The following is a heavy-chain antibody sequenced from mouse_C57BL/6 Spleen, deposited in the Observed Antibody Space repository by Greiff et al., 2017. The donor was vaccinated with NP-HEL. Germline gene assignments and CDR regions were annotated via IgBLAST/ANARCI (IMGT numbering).Heavy chain of an antibody. D-gene: IGHD2-1*01. J-gene: IGHJ3*01. CDR3: ARIYYGNYVDAY. Sequence: VQLQQSGPGLVQPSQSLSITCTVSGFSLTSYGVHWVRQSPGKGLEWLGVIWSGGSTDYNAAFISRLSISKDNSKSQVFFKMNSLQADDTAIYYCARIYYGNYVDAYWGQGTLVTVSA. CDR2: IWSGGST. V-gene: IGHV2-2*01. CDR1: GFSLTSYG.